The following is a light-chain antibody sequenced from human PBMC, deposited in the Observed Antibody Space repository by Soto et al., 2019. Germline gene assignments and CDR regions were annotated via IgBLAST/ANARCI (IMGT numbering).Light chain of an antibody. CDR1: SSNIGRNT. CDR2: SND. J-gene: IGLJ2*01. Sequence: QSVLTQPPSASGTPGQRVTISCSGGSSNIGRNTVNWYQLLPGTAPKLLIYSNDRRPSGVPDRFSGSKSGTSASLAISGLQSEDEADYYCAAWNDSLNGPVFGGGIKLTVL. V-gene: IGLV1-44*01. CDR3: AAWNDSLNGPV.